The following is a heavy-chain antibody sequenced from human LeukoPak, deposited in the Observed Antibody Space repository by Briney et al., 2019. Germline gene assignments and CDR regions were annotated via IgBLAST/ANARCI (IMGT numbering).Heavy chain of an antibody. CDR3: AKRGYCTNGVCYLTDY. D-gene: IGHD2-8*01. V-gene: IGHV3-23*01. CDR2: ISGNGENT. Sequence: AGGSLRLSCAASGFTFGGYGRSWVRQAPGKGLEWVSTISGNGENTYYADSVKGRFTISRDNSKNTLYLQMNSLRAEDTAVFYCAKRGYCTNGVCYLTDYWGQGTLVTVSS. CDR1: GFTFGGYG. J-gene: IGHJ4*02.